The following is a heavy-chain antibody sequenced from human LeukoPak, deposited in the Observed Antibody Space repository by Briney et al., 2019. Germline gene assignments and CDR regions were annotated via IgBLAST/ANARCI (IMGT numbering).Heavy chain of an antibody. CDR1: GFTFSSYA. D-gene: IGHD2/OR15-2a*01. J-gene: IGHJ3*02. Sequence: GGSLRLSCAASGFTFSSYAMGWVRQAPGKGLQWVSAISGSGGSTYYADSAKGRFTISRDNSKNTLYLQMNSLRAEDTAVYYCARDLSGQRPGAFDIWGQGTMVTVSS. CDR2: ISGSGGST. V-gene: IGHV3-23*01. CDR3: ARDLSGQRPGAFDI.